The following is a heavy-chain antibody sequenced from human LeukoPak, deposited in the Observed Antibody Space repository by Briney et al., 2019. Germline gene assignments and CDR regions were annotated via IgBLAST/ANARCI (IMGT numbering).Heavy chain of an antibody. CDR2: IYYSGST. D-gene: IGHD3-3*01. CDR3: ARSITISRYHAFDI. CDR1: GGSISSYY. J-gene: IGHJ3*02. Sequence: SETLSLTCTVSGGSISSYYWSWIRQPPGKGLEWIGYIYYSGSTNYNPSLKSRVTISVDTSKNQFSLKLSSVTAADTAVYYCARSITISRYHAFDIWGQGTMVTVSS. V-gene: IGHV4-59*01.